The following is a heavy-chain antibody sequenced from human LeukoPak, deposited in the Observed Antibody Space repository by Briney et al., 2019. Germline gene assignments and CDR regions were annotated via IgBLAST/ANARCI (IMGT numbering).Heavy chain of an antibody. Sequence: GGSLRLSCAASGFTFSSYAMSWVRQAPGKGLEWVSAISGSGGSTYCADSVKGRFTISRDNSKNTLYLQMNSLRAEDTAVYYCAKFKELLDYFDYWGQGTLVTVSS. CDR1: GFTFSSYA. D-gene: IGHD1-26*01. CDR3: AKFKELLDYFDY. V-gene: IGHV3-23*01. CDR2: ISGSGGST. J-gene: IGHJ4*02.